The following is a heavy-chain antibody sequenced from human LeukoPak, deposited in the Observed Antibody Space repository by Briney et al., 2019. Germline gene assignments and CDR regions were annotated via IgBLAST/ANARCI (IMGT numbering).Heavy chain of an antibody. Sequence: SETLSLTCTVSGGSISSSYWGWIRQPPGKGLEWIGYISYSGSTKYNPSIKSRVTLSVDTSKNQFSLKVNSVTAADTAVYYCARRGVEMAPVRPDNWFDPWGQGTLVTVSS. D-gene: IGHD5-24*01. V-gene: IGHV4-59*08. J-gene: IGHJ5*02. CDR2: ISYSGST. CDR3: ARRGVEMAPVRPDNWFDP. CDR1: GGSISSSY.